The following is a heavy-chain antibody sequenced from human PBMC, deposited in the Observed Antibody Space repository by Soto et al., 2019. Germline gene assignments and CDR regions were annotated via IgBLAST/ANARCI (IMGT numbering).Heavy chain of an antibody. V-gene: IGHV2-26*01. CDR2: IFSNDEK. CDR3: ARMAGGSSGWYSRNWFDP. Sequence: VSGPTLVNPTETLTLTCTVSGFSLSNARMGVSWIRQPPGKALEWLAHIFSNDEKSYSTSLKSRLTISKDTSKSQVVLTMTNMDPVDTATYYCARMAGGSSGWYSRNWFDPWGQGTLVTVSS. D-gene: IGHD6-19*01. CDR1: GFSLSNARMG. J-gene: IGHJ5*02.